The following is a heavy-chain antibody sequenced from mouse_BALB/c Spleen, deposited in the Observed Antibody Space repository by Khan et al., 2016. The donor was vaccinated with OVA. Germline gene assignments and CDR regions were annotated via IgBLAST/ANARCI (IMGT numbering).Heavy chain of an antibody. CDR3: VRGVKFAY. V-gene: IGHV1S137*01. J-gene: IGHJ3*01. CDR1: GYTFTDYA. CDR2: ISTNYGDA. Sequence: QVQLQQSGAELVRPGVSVKISCKASGYTFTDYAMHWVKQRHAKNLEWIGVISTNYGDADYSQKFQGKASMTVDRSSSTVYMDLARLTSEYSSISYCVRGVKFAYWGQWTLVTVSA.